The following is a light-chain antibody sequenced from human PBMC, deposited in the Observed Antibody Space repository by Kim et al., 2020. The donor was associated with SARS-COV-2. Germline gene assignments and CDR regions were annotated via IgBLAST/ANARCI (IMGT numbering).Light chain of an antibody. CDR1: PSNIGRYH. J-gene: IGLJ3*02. CDR2: AND. CDR3: ATWDDSLNGL. Sequence: PGRRFTISCSGGPSNIGRYHVYWYQRHPGTPPKLLIYANDQRPSGVPDRFSGSKSGTSASLAISGLRSEDEGDYYCATWDDSLNGLFGGGTQLTVL. V-gene: IGLV1-47*01.